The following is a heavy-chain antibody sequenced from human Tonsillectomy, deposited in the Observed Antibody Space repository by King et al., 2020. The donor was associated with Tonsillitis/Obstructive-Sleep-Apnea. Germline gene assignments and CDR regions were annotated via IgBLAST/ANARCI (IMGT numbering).Heavy chain of an antibody. CDR3: ALGSERYYYLDV. CDR2: ISSSSSTF. D-gene: IGHD1-1*01. CDR1: GFTFSDYY. V-gene: IGHV3-11*01. Sequence: VQLVESGGGLVKPGGSLRLSCAASGFTFSDYYVSWIRQAPGKGLEWVSYISSSSSTFYYVDSVKGRFTISRDNAKNSLYLLMNSLRAEDTAVYYCALGSERYYYLDVWGKGTTVTASS. J-gene: IGHJ6*03.